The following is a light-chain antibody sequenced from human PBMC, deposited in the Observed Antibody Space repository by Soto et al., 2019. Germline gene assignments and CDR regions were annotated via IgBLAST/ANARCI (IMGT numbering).Light chain of an antibody. J-gene: IGKJ1*01. CDR3: HQYNFWPS. Sequence: EIVITQAPATLSVSPGERVTLSCRASQTVSSNLAWYQQKPGQSPRLLISGTSTRATGIPARFSGSGSGTEFTLTISSLQSEDFAVYYCHQYNFWPSFGQGTKVDIK. CDR1: QTVSSN. V-gene: IGKV3-15*01. CDR2: GTS.